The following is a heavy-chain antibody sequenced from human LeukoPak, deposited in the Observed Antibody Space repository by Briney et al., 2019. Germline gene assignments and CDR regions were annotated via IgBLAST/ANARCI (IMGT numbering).Heavy chain of an antibody. CDR2: ISVGSTTI. CDR3: ASRLEIPVAGIRVDYFDY. D-gene: IGHD6-19*01. J-gene: IGHJ4*02. V-gene: IGHV3-48*04. CDR1: GFTFSTYS. Sequence: GGSLRLSCAASGFTFSTYSMNWVRQGPGKGLEWISHISVGSTTIYYADSVKGRFTISRDTARNSLYLQMNSLRAEDTAVYYCASRLEIPVAGIRVDYFDYWGQGTLVTVSS.